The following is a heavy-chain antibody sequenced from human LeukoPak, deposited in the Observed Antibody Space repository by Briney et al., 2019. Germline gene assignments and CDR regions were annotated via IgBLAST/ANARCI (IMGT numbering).Heavy chain of an antibody. V-gene: IGHV4-34*01. D-gene: IGHD1-26*01. CDR2: INHSGST. CDR1: GGSISSYY. CDR3: ARMRVGAKTYMDV. J-gene: IGHJ6*03. Sequence: SETLSLTCTVSGGSISSYYWSWIRQPPGKGLEWIGEINHSGSTNYNPSLKSRVTISVDTSKNQFSLKLSSVTAADTAVYYCARMRVGAKTYMDVWGKGTTVTVSS.